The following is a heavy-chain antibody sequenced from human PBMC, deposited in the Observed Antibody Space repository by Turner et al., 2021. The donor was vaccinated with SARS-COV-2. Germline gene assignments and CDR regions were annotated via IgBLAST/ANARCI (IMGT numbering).Heavy chain of an antibody. CDR3: AKDGAPFLLYFGEPTFYFDY. Sequence: QVQLLVYAGGGVDPARWLLLPCCAAGLILCSYGMHWFRRAPGKGRKWVAVISYDGSSKYYADSVKGGFTSSRDNSKNTLYLQMNSLRTEDAAVYYGAKDGAPFLLYFGEPTFYFDYWGQGTLVTVSS. CDR2: ISYDGSSK. CDR1: GLILCSYG. V-gene: IGHV3-30*18. J-gene: IGHJ4*02. D-gene: IGHD3-10*01.